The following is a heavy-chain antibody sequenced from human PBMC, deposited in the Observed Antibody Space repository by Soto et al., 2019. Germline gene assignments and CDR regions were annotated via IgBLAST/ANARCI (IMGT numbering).Heavy chain of an antibody. D-gene: IGHD3-22*01. V-gene: IGHV1-8*01. CDR2: MNPNSGNT. CDR3: ARLSYYDSSGYP. Sequence: QVQLVQSGAEVKKPGASVKVSCKASGYTFTSHDISWVRQATGQGLEWMGWMNPNSGNTGYAQKFRGRVTMTRNTSISTAYMELSSLRSEDTAVYYCARLSYYDSSGYPWGQGTLVTVSS. CDR1: GYTFTSHD. J-gene: IGHJ5*02.